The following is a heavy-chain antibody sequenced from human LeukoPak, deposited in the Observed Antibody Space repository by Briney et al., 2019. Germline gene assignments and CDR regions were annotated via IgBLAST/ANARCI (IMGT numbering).Heavy chain of an antibody. Sequence: KPSETLSLTCTVSGGSISSYYWSWIRQPPGKGLEWIGYIYYSGSTNYNPSLKSRVTISVDTSKNQFSLKLSSVTATDTAVYYCARHRRSGSGYYSDYWGQGTLVTVSS. J-gene: IGHJ4*02. CDR2: IYYSGST. D-gene: IGHD3-22*01. V-gene: IGHV4-59*08. CDR3: ARHRRSGSGYYSDY. CDR1: GGSISSYY.